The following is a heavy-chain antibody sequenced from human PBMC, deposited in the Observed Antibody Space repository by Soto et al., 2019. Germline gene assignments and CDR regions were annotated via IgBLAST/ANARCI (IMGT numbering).Heavy chain of an antibody. Sequence: EVQLVESGGGLVKPGGSLRLSCAASGFTFSSYSMNWVRQAPGKGLEWVSSISSSSSYIYYADSVKGRFTISRDNAKNLLYLQMNGLRAEDTAVYYCATMTTGTSDYWGQGTRVTVSS. CDR3: ATMTTGTSDY. D-gene: IGHD4-4*01. CDR1: GFTFSSYS. J-gene: IGHJ4*02. V-gene: IGHV3-21*01. CDR2: ISSSSSYI.